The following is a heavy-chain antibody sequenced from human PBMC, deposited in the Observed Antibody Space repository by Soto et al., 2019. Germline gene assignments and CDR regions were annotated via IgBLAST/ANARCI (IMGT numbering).Heavy chain of an antibody. Sequence: QVQLVQSRAEVKKPGASVNVSCKASGYTFTDYYIYWLRQAPGHGLEWMGWINPNSGATNYAHNLQGRVTMTRDTSSRAAYMELSRLSSDDTAVYYCAKDQGGYMVSGMDVWGQGTTVTVSS. D-gene: IGHD2-2*02. CDR1: GYTFTDYY. J-gene: IGHJ6*02. CDR3: AKDQGGYMVSGMDV. V-gene: IGHV1-2*02. CDR2: INPNSGAT.